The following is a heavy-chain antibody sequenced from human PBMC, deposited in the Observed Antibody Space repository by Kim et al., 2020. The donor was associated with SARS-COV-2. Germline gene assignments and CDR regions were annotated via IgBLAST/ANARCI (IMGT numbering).Heavy chain of an antibody. Sequence: NSAQKLQGRVTMTTDTSTSTAYMELRSLRSDDTAVYYCARDYEGSGGSDPWGQGTLVTVSS. CDR3: ARDYEGSGGSDP. V-gene: IGHV1-18*01. D-gene: IGHD2-15*01. J-gene: IGHJ5*02.